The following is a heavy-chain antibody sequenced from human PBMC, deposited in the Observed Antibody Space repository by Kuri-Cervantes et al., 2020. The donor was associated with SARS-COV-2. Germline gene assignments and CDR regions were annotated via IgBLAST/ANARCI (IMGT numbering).Heavy chain of an antibody. CDR2: ISSSGSTI. Sequence: GESLKISCAASGFTFSDYYMSWIRQAPGKGLEWVSYISSSGSTIYYADSVKGRFTISRDNAKNSLYLQMNNLRAEDTAVYFCAKAYEADCGGDCWDFDYWGQGTRVTVSS. J-gene: IGHJ4*02. CDR3: AKAYEADCGGDCWDFDY. CDR1: GFTFSDYY. V-gene: IGHV3-11*01. D-gene: IGHD2-21*02.